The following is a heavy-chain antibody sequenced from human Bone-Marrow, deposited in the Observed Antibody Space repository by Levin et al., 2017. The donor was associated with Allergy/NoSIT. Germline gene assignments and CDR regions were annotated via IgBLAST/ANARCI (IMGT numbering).Heavy chain of an antibody. CDR1: GGSISSGGYH. Sequence: RSQTLSLTCTVSGGSISSGGYHSSWIRQHAGKGLEWIGYIYYSGSTYYNPSLKSRAMISLDTSKNQFSLKVTSATAADAAVYYCAREDGSTFDSWGQGTLVTVSS. V-gene: IGHV4-31*03. J-gene: IGHJ4*02. D-gene: IGHD5-24*01. CDR3: AREDGSTFDS. CDR2: IYYSGST.